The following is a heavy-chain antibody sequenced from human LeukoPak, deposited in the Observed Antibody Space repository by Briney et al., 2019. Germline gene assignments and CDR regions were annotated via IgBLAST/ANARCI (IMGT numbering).Heavy chain of an antibody. CDR3: ARGRTQRYCSGGSCHYYFDY. J-gene: IGHJ4*02. Sequence: ASVKVSCKASGYTFTGYYMHWVRQAPGQGLEWMGWINPNSGGTNYAQKFQGRVTMTRDTSISTAYMELSRLRSDDTAVHYCARGRTQRYCSGGSCHYYFDYWGQGTLVTVSS. V-gene: IGHV1-2*02. CDR2: INPNSGGT. CDR1: GYTFTGYY. D-gene: IGHD2-15*01.